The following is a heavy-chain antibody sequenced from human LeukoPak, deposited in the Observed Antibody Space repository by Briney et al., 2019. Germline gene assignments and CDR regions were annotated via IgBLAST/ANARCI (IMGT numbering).Heavy chain of an antibody. D-gene: IGHD3-22*01. V-gene: IGHV4-59*01. CDR2: IYYSGST. J-gene: IGHJ4*02. CDR3: AASYYDSSGYSRPFDY. CDR1: GGSISSYY. Sequence: SETLSLTCSVSGGSISSYYWSWIRQPPGKGLEWIWYIYYSGSTNYNPSLKSRVTISVDTSKNQFSLKLSSVTAADTAVYYCAASYYDSSGYSRPFDYWGQGTLVTVSS.